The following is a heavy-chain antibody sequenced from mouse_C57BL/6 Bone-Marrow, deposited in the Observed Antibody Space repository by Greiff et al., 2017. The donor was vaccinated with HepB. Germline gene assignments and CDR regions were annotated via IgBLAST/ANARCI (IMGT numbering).Heavy chain of an antibody. Sequence: EVKLQESGPGLVKPSQTVFLTCTVTGISITTGNYRWSWIRQFPGNKLEWIGYIYYSGTITYNPSLTSRTTITRDTPKNQFFLEMNSLTAEDTATYYCARGVQLGYAMDYWGQGTSVTVSS. J-gene: IGHJ4*01. CDR1: GISITTGNYR. V-gene: IGHV3-5*01. CDR3: ARGVQLGYAMDY. D-gene: IGHD3-1*01. CDR2: IYYSGTI.